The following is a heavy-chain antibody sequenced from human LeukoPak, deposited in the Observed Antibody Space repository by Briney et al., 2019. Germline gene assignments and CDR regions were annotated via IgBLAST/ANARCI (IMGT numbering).Heavy chain of an antibody. J-gene: IGHJ6*03. CDR2: ISSSSSYI. CDR1: GFTFSSYS. D-gene: IGHD4-17*01. CDR3: ARDFRVLTVTNRYYYYMDV. Sequence: GGSLRLSCAASGFTFSSYSMNWVRQAPGKGLEWVSSISSSSSYIYYADSVKGRFTISRDNAKNSLYLQMNSLRAEDTAVYYCARDFRVLTVTNRYYYYMDVWGKGTTVTVSS. V-gene: IGHV3-21*01.